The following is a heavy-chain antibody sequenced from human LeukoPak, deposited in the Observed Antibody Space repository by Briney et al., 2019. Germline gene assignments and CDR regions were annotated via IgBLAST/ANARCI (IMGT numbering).Heavy chain of an antibody. V-gene: IGHV4-59*08. CDR1: GASISSYY. Sequence: PPETLSLTCSVSGASISSYYWSWIRQSPGKGPEWIGYIYYSGTTNYNPSLKSRVTISIDTSKNQFSLKLIPVTAADTAVYYCARQGIRGQWLVHFDYWGQGTLVTVSS. CDR3: ARQGIRGQWLVHFDY. CDR2: IYYSGTT. J-gene: IGHJ4*02. D-gene: IGHD6-19*01.